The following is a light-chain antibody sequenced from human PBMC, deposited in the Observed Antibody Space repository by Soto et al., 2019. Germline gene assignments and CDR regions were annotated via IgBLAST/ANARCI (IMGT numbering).Light chain of an antibody. J-gene: IGKJ3*01. Sequence: DIQMTQSPSSLSASVGDRVTLTCRASQSLSSYLNWYQQKPGKAPKLLIYAASSLQSGVPSRFSGSGSGTDFTLTISSLQPEAFATYYCQQSYSTPFTFGPGTKVDIK. V-gene: IGKV1-39*01. CDR1: QSLSSY. CDR2: AAS. CDR3: QQSYSTPFT.